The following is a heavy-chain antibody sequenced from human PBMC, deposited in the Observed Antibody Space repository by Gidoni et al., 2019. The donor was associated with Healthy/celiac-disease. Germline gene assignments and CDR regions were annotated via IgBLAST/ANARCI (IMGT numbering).Heavy chain of an antibody. V-gene: IGHV3-23*01. CDR2: ISGSGGST. D-gene: IGHD6-19*01. Sequence: EVQLLESGGGLVQPGGSLRLSCAASGFTFSSYAMSWVRQAPGKGLEWVSAISGSGGSTYYADSVKGRFTISRDNSKNTLYLQMNSLRAEDTAVYYCAKDRSSAIAVAGTFDYWGQGTLVTVSS. CDR3: AKDRSSAIAVAGTFDY. CDR1: GFTFSSYA. J-gene: IGHJ4*02.